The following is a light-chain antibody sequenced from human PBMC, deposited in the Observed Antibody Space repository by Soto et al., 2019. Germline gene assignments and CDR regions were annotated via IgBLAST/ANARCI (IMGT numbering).Light chain of an antibody. J-gene: IGKJ2*01. V-gene: IGKV3-20*01. Sequence: EIVLTQSPGTLSLSPGERATLSCRASQSVSSSYLVWYQQKPGQAPRLLISGASSRATGIPDRFSGSGSGTDFTLTISRLEAEDFAVYYCQQHTSAPRMHTFGQGTKLEIK. CDR2: GAS. CDR1: QSVSSSY. CDR3: QQHTSAPRMHT.